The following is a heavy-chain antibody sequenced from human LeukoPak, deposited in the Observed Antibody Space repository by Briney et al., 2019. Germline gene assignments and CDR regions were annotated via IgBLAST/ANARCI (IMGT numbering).Heavy chain of an antibody. CDR2: INHSGST. Sequence: SETLSLTCTVSGGSISSYYWSWIRQPPGKGLEWIGEINHSGSTNYNPSLKSRVTISVDTSKNQFSLKLSSVTAADTAVYYCASSSGYYIAFDYWGQGTLVTVSS. V-gene: IGHV4-34*01. CDR3: ASSSGYYIAFDY. CDR1: GGSISSYY. D-gene: IGHD3-22*01. J-gene: IGHJ4*02.